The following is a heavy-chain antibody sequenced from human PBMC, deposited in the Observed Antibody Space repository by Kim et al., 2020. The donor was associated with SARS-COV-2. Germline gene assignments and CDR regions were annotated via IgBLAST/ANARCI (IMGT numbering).Heavy chain of an antibody. CDR2: GTT. CDR3: RGSSSWIDF. D-gene: IGHD6-13*01. Sequence: GTTDYAAPVKGRFTISRDDSKNTLYLQMNSLKTEGTAVYYCRGSSSWIDFWGQGTLVTVSS. J-gene: IGHJ4*02. V-gene: IGHV3-15*01.